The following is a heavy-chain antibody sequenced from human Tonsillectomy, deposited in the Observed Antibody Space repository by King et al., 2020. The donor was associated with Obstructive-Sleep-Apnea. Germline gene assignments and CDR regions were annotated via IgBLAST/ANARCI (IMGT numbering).Heavy chain of an antibody. CDR3: AGDPIVVVQAAIEGSYYYGRDV. Sequence: QLQESGPGLVKPSETLSLTCTVSGGSISSSSYYWGWIRQPPGKGLEWIGSIYYSGSTYYNPSLKSRVTISVDTSKNQFSLNLSSVTAADTAVYYCAGDPIVVVQAAIEGSYYYGRDVWGQGTTVTVSS. D-gene: IGHD2-2*01. V-gene: IGHV4-39*07. J-gene: IGHJ6*02. CDR1: GGSISSSSYY. CDR2: IYYSGST.